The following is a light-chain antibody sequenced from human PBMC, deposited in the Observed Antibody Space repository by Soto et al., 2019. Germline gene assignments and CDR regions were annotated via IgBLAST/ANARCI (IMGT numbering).Light chain of an antibody. Sequence: QSVLTQPPSVSGAPGQRVTISCTGSSSNIGTGYPVHWYQQLPGTAPKLLVAGNRPSGVPDRFSVSKSGASASLAITGLQAEDEADYYCQSYDSSLSRRWVFGGGTKLTVL. J-gene: IGLJ3*02. CDR2: G. V-gene: IGLV1-40*01. CDR1: SSNIGTGYP. CDR3: QSYDSSLSRRWV.